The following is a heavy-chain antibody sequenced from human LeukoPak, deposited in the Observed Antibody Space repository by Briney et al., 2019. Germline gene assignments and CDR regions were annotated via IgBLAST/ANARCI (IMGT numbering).Heavy chain of an antibody. CDR2: IIPILGIA. J-gene: IGHJ4*02. Sequence: GSSVTVSCKATGGTFSSYTISGVRQAPGQGLEWMGRIIPILGIANYAQKFQVRVTITEDKSTSTAYRELSSLRSEDTAVYYGARVEGGPHSRAMVDYWGQGTLVTVSS. CDR1: GGTFSSYT. V-gene: IGHV1-69*02. D-gene: IGHD5-18*01. CDR3: ARVEGGPHSRAMVDY.